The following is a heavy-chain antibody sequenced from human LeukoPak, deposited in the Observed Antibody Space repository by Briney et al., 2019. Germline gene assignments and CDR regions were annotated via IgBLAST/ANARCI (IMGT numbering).Heavy chain of an antibody. J-gene: IGHJ3*02. Sequence: GESLKISCKGYGYSFTSYWIGWVRQMPGKGLEWMGIIYPGDSDTRYSPSFQGQVTISADKSISTAYLQWSSLKASDTAMYYCARHGVYDSSGYYPDDAFDIWGQGTMVTVSS. CDR1: GYSFTSYW. D-gene: IGHD3-22*01. CDR2: IYPGDSDT. CDR3: ARHGVYDSSGYYPDDAFDI. V-gene: IGHV5-51*01.